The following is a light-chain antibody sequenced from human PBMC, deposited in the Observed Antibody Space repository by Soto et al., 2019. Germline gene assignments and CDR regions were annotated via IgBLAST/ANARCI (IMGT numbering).Light chain of an antibody. CDR1: QSVSSSY. V-gene: IGKV3-20*01. CDR3: QQSGSSPPYT. J-gene: IGKJ2*01. Sequence: EIVLTQSPGTLSLSPGERATLSCRASQSVSSSYLAWYQQKPGQAPRLLIYGASGRATGIPDRFSGSGSGTVFTLTISRLEPEDFAVYYCQQSGSSPPYTFGQGTKLEIK. CDR2: GAS.